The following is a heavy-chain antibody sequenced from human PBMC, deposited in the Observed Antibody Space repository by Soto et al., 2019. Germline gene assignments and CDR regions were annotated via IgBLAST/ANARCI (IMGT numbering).Heavy chain of an antibody. J-gene: IGHJ5*02. Sequence: SETLSLTCALYGGSFDGYYWSWIRQSPGKGLEWIGEIHHKGSTKYNPSVKSRVSLSVDTSTKQISLNLSSVTATDTAVYYCAREYQGSSGYFIDTWGQGTLVTVSS. CDR1: GGSFDGYY. V-gene: IGHV4-34*01. CDR3: AREYQGSSGYFIDT. CDR2: IHHKGST. D-gene: IGHD3-22*01.